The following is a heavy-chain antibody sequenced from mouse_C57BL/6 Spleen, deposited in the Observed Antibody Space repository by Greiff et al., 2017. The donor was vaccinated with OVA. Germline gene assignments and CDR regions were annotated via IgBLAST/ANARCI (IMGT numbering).Heavy chain of an antibody. CDR3: ARRGIYYEPAWFAY. J-gene: IGHJ3*01. Sequence: EVQLVESGGGLVKPGGSLKLSCAASGFTFSSYTMSWVRQTPEKRLEWVATISGGGGNTYYPDSVKGRFTISRDNAKNTLYLQMSSLRSEDTALYYCARRGIYYEPAWFAYWGQGTLVTVSA. CDR1: GFTFSSYT. CDR2: ISGGGGNT. V-gene: IGHV5-9*01. D-gene: IGHD2-4*01.